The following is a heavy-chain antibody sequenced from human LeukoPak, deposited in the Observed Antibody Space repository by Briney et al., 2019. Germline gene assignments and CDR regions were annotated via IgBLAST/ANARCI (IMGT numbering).Heavy chain of an antibody. CDR2: IYYSGST. D-gene: IGHD3-22*01. CDR1: GGSISSSSYY. J-gene: IGHJ4*02. Sequence: NPSETLSLTCTVSGGSISSSSYYWGWIRQPPGKGLEWLGSIYYSGSTYYNPSLKSRVTISVDTSKNQFSLKLSSVTAADTAVYYCASDSHYDSSGYYYDWGQGTLVTVSS. V-gene: IGHV4-39*01. CDR3: ASDSHYDSSGYYYD.